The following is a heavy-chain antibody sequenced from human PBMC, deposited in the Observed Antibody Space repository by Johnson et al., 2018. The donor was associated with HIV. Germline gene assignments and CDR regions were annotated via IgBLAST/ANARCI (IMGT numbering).Heavy chain of an antibody. Sequence: VQVVESGGGVVQPGRSMRLSCAASGFTFSSYGMHWVRQAQGKGLEWVAVIWYDGSNKYFADSVKGRFTVSRDNSKNTLYLQMISLRAEDTAVYYCAKGRKWNDVGNDALDIWGKGTLVTVSS. J-gene: IGHJ3*02. CDR2: IWYDGSNK. V-gene: IGHV3-33*06. D-gene: IGHD1-1*01. CDR1: GFTFSSYG. CDR3: AKGRKWNDVGNDALDI.